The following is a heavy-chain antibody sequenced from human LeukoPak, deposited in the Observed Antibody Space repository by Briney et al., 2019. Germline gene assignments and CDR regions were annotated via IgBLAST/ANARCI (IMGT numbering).Heavy chain of an antibody. V-gene: IGHV1-2*04. CDR2: INPNTGGT. CDR3: AREDGWFGESPGGGMDV. J-gene: IGHJ6*04. CDR1: GYTFTGYY. Sequence: ASVKVSCKASGYTFTGYYIHWVRQAPGQGLEWMGWINPNTGGTNYAQKFQGWVTMTRDTSISTAYMELSRLRSDDTAVYYCAREDGWFGESPGGGMDVWGKGTTVTVSS. D-gene: IGHD3-10*01.